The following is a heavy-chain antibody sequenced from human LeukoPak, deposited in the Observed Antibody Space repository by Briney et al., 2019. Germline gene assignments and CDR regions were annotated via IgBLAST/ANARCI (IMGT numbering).Heavy chain of an antibody. CDR3: ARGQQLHFTLNGFDT. Sequence: ASAKVSCKASGYTFTSYDISWVRQATGQGLEWMGWMNPNNGNTGYAQKFQGRVTMTRDTSISTAYMELSSLRSEDTAVYYCARGQQLHFTLNGFDTWGQGTLVTVSS. J-gene: IGHJ5*02. D-gene: IGHD6-13*01. V-gene: IGHV1-8*01. CDR2: MNPNNGNT. CDR1: GYTFTSYD.